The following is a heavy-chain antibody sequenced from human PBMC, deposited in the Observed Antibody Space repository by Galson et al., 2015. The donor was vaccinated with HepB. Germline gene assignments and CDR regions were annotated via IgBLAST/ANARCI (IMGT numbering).Heavy chain of an antibody. CDR1: GFTFSDYA. CDR2: MYADERNK. D-gene: IGHD4-23*01. Sequence: SLRLSCAASGFTFSDYAMHWVRQAPGKGLEWVALMYADERNKWYVESVKGRFTISRDTSKDTLYLQMNSLRDDDTAVYYCARGVYGGNFDFDYWGQGTLVTVSS. J-gene: IGHJ4*02. V-gene: IGHV3-33*01. CDR3: ARGVYGGNFDFDY.